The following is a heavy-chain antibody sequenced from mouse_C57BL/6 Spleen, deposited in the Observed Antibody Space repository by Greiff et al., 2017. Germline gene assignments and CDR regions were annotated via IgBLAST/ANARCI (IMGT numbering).Heavy chain of an antibody. Sequence: QVQLQQSGAELARPGASVKLSCKASGYTFTSYGISWVKQRTGQGLEWIGEIYPRSGNTYYNEKFKGKATLTADKSSSTAYMELRSLTSEYSAVYCCARSQAPYYYGSSLYAMDYWGQGTSGTVSS. CDR2: IYPRSGNT. CDR1: GYTFTSYG. CDR3: ARSQAPYYYGSSLYAMDY. D-gene: IGHD1-1*01. V-gene: IGHV1-81*01. J-gene: IGHJ4*01.